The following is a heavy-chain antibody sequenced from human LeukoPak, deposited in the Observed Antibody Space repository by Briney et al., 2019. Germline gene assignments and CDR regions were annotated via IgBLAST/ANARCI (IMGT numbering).Heavy chain of an antibody. V-gene: IGHV3-15*01. CDR3: ATPNRWYKFDY. CDR2: IKSNADGGTT. J-gene: IGHJ4*02. CDR1: GGSISSYY. D-gene: IGHD1-1*01. Sequence: ETLSLTCTVSGGSISSYYWSWVRQAPGKGLEWVGRIKSNADGGTTDYAAPVKGRFAISRDDSKNTLYLEMNSLKTEDTAMYYCATPNRWYKFDYWGQGTLVTVSS.